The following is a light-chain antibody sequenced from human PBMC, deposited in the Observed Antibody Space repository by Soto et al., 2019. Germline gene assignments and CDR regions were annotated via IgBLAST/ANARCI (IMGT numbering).Light chain of an antibody. CDR3: QQYGNLPPYT. V-gene: IGKV1-33*01. CDR2: DTS. CDR1: QDIGNY. J-gene: IGKJ2*01. Sequence: DIQMTQSPSSLSASVGDRVTIKCQASQDIGNYLNWYQQKPGKAPNLLIYDTSNLETGVPSRFSGSRSGTEFTFTISSLQPEDFGTYYCQQYGNLPPYTFGQGSKLDTK.